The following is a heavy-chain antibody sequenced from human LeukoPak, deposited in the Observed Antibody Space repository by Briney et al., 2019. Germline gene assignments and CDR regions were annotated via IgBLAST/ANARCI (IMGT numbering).Heavy chain of an antibody. J-gene: IGHJ4*02. D-gene: IGHD2-2*01. Sequence: ASVKVSCKASGYTFTGYYMHWVRQAPGQGLEWMGWINPNSGGTNHAQKFQGRVTMTRDTSISTAYMELSRLRSDDTAVYYCARVGTTTSDFDYWGQGTLVTVSS. V-gene: IGHV1-2*02. CDR1: GYTFTGYY. CDR2: INPNSGGT. CDR3: ARVGTTTSDFDY.